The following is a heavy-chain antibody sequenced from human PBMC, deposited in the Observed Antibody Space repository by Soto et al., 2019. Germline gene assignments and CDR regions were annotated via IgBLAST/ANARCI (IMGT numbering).Heavy chain of an antibody. D-gene: IGHD3-3*01. J-gene: IGHJ6*03. V-gene: IGHV4-59*08. CDR1: GGFISSYY. CDR3: ARRYDFCSGVGLYSYYYLDV. Sequence: SETLSLTCTFSGGFISSYYWSWIRQPPGKGREWIGYIYYSQSTNYNTYLMSRVTISVDTSTSQFSLKLSSVTAADTSVYYCARRYDFCSGVGLYSYYYLDVWGKGTTVTVSS. CDR2: IYYSQST.